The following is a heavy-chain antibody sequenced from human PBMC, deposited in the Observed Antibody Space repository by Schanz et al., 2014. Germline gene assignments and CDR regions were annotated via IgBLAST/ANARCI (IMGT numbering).Heavy chain of an antibody. Sequence: EVQLVESGGGLVQPGGSLRLSCAASGFSISDHTMRWDRQAPGKGLEPVSVTYLGGNTDYADSVKGRFTISRDDSKNTLHLQMNSLRSEDTAVYFCAKGRGGTSSEGLDQYYGMDVWGQGTTVTVSS. CDR1: GFSISDHT. V-gene: IGHV3-66*01. D-gene: IGHD6-6*01. CDR3: AKGRGGTSSEGLDQYYGMDV. CDR2: TYLGGNT. J-gene: IGHJ6*02.